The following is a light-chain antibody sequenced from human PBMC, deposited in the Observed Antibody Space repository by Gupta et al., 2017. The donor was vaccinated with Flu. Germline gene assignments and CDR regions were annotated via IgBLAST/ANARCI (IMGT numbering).Light chain of an antibody. CDR1: QSISSYY. V-gene: IGKV3-20*01. CDR2: GAS. J-gene: IGKJ4*01. CDR3: QRYGTSPFT. Sequence: EIVVTPSPGPLSLSTAARATLSCRASQSISSYYLAWYQQKPGQAPRHLIYGASSRATGSPDRCSGSGCWREFTLTISSLEADDFVVYYCQRYGTSPFTFGGGTTVEIK.